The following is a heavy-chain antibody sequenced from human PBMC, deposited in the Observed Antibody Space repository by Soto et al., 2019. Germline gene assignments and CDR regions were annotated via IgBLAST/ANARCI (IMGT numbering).Heavy chain of an antibody. V-gene: IGHV3-21*01. D-gene: IGHD2-15*01. J-gene: IGHJ3*02. CDR1: GFTFSSYS. CDR2: ISSSSSYI. CDR3: ARARDIVMVVAANIDAFDI. Sequence: EVQLVESGGGLVKPGGSLRLSCAASGFTFSSYSMNWVRQAPGKGLEWVSSISSSSSYIYYADSVKGRFTISRDNAKNSLYLQMNSLRAEDTAVYYCARARDIVMVVAANIDAFDIWGQGTMVTVSS.